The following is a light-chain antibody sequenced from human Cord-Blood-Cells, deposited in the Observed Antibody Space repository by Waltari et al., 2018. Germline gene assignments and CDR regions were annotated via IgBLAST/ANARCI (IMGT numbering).Light chain of an antibody. CDR3: QSYDSSLSGYV. CDR2: CSS. J-gene: IGLJ1*01. Sequence: QSVLTQPPSVSGAPGQRVTISCTGSSSNIGAGYDVHWYQQLPGTAPNLLIKCSSKRPSGVPDRFSGAKSGTSAALAITGLQAEDEADYYCQSYDSSLSGYVFGTGTKVTVL. CDR1: SSNIGAGYD. V-gene: IGLV1-40*01.